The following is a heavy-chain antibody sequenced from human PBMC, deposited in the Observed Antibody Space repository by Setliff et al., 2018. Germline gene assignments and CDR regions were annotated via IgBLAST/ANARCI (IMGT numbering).Heavy chain of an antibody. D-gene: IGHD3-22*01. V-gene: IGHV3-23*01. CDR3: AKGQGQYYDSSGYYGRVFDY. CDR1: GFTFSSYA. Sequence: GGSLRLSCAASGFTFSSYAMSWVRQAPGKGLEWVSAKTFGRLSRYYADSVKGRFTISRDNSKNTLFLEMNSLRTEDTAVYYCAKGQGQYYDSSGYYGRVFDYWGQGTLVTVSS. J-gene: IGHJ4*02. CDR2: KTFGRLSR.